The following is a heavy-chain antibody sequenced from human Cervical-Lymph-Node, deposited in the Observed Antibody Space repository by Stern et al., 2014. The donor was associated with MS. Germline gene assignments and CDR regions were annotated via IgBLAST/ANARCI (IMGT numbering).Heavy chain of an antibody. Sequence: VQLVESGGGVVQPGRSLRLSCAASGFTFSSYGMHWVRQAPGKGLEWVAVISYDGSNKYYADSVKGRFTISRDNSKNTLYLQMNSLRAEDTAVYYCAKSPPHYSYYYYGMDVWGQGTTVTVSS. CDR2: ISYDGSNK. CDR3: AKSPPHYSYYYYGMDV. J-gene: IGHJ6*02. CDR1: GFTFSSYG. V-gene: IGHV3-30*18. D-gene: IGHD3-10*01.